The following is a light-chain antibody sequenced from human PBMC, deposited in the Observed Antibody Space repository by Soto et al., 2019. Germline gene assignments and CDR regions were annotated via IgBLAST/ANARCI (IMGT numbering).Light chain of an antibody. V-gene: IGKV3-20*01. CDR2: GAS. Sequence: PGERATLSCRASPSVSSSYLAWYQQKPGQAPRLLIYGASSRATGIPDRFSGSGSGTDFTLTISRLEPEDFAVYYCQQYGSSPWTFGQGTKVEIK. CDR3: QQYGSSPWT. CDR1: PSVSSSY. J-gene: IGKJ1*01.